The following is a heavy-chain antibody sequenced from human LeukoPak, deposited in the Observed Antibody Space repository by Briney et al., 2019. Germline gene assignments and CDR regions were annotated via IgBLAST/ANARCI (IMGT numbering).Heavy chain of an antibody. J-gene: IGHJ3*02. Sequence: SETLSLTCTVSGGSISSYYWTWIRQPPGKGLEWIGYTYYSGRTNYNPSLKSRVTMSVDTSKNEFSLNLRSVTAADTAVYYCARPTKRDNTDAFDIWGQGTLVIVSA. V-gene: IGHV4-59*08. D-gene: IGHD2/OR15-2a*01. CDR2: TYYSGRT. CDR3: ARPTKRDNTDAFDI. CDR1: GGSISSYY.